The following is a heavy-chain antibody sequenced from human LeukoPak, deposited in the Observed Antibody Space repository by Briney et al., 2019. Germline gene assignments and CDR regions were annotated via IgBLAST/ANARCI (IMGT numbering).Heavy chain of an antibody. CDR2: INHSGST. Sequence: PSETLSLTCAVYGGSFGGYYWSWIRQPPGKGLEWIGEINHSGSTNYNPSLKSRVTISVDTSKNQFSLKLSSVTAADTAVYYCASGSSGRNYYYYYYMDVWGKGTTVTVSS. V-gene: IGHV4-34*01. J-gene: IGHJ6*03. CDR3: ASGSSGRNYYYYYYMDV. CDR1: GGSFGGYY. D-gene: IGHD6-19*01.